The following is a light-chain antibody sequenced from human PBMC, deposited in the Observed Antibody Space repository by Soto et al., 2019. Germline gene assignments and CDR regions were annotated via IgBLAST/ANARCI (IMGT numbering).Light chain of an antibody. CDR3: AKWDDSLRVYV. CDR2: RND. V-gene: IGLV1-47*01. J-gene: IGLJ1*01. Sequence: QSALPQPPSASGTPGQMFTMSSYTANSRSGSNYVYWYQQLPGAAPKLLIYRNDQRPSGVPDRFSASKSGTSASLAISGLRSEDEADYFCAKWDDSLRVYVFGSGTKVTVL. CDR1: NSRSGSNY.